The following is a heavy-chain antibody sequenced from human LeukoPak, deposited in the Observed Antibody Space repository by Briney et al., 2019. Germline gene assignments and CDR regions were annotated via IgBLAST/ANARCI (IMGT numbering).Heavy chain of an antibody. CDR1: GGSFSGYY. V-gene: IGHV4-59*01. D-gene: IGHD2-21*02. CDR3: ARLAYCGGDCLGLDY. CDR2: IYYSGST. J-gene: IGHJ4*02. Sequence: SETLSLTCAVYGGSFSGYYWSWIRQPPGKGLEWIGYIYYSGSTNYNPSLKSRVTISVDTSKNQFSLKLSSVTAADTAVYYCARLAYCGGDCLGLDYWGQGTLVTVSS.